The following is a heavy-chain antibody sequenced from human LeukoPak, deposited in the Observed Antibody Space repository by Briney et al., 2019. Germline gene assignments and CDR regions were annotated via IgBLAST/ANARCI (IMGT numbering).Heavy chain of an antibody. J-gene: IGHJ4*02. D-gene: IGHD6-19*01. CDR3: ARQSSGWYFDY. V-gene: IGHV3-33*01. CDR1: GFTFSSYG. CDR2: IWYDGSNK. Sequence: GGSLRLSCAASGFTFSSYGMHWVRQAPGEGLEWVAVIWYDGSNKYYADSVKGRFTISRDNSKNTLYLQMNSLRAEDTAVYYCARQSSGWYFDYWGQGTLVTVSS.